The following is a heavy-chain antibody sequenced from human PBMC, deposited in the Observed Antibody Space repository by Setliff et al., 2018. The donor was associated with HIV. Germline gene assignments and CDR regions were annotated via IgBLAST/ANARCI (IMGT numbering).Heavy chain of an antibody. D-gene: IGHD3-22*01. Sequence: PGGSLRLSCAASGLIFSSYWMSWVRQAPGKGLEWVANIKQDGSEKYYVDSVKGRFPISRDNSKNIVYLQMNGLRAEDTAVYFCAISQDDGYYPLDYWGQGTLVTVSS. J-gene: IGHJ4*02. CDR3: AISQDDGYYPLDY. V-gene: IGHV3-7*01. CDR1: GLIFSSYW. CDR2: IKQDGSEK.